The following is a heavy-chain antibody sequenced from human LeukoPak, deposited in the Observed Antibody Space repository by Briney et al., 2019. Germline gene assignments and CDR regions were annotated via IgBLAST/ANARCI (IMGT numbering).Heavy chain of an antibody. CDR2: ISSSSSTI. CDR3: ARDRSGWYPGFGAFDI. V-gene: IGHV3-48*02. CDR1: GFTFSSYS. Sequence: GGSLRLSCAASGFTFSSYSMNWVRQAPGKGLEWVSYISSSSSTIYYADSVKGRFTISRDNAKNSLYLQMNSLRDEDTAVYYCARDRSGWYPGFGAFDIWGQGTMVTVSS. D-gene: IGHD6-19*01. J-gene: IGHJ3*02.